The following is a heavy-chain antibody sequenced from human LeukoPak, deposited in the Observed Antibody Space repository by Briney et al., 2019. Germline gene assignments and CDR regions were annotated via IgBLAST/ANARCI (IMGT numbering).Heavy chain of an antibody. Sequence: GGSLRLSCAASGFTFSTYAMSWVRQAPGKGLEWVSGITGSSGTTYYADSVKGRFTISRDNAKNILYLQMNSLRAEDTAVYYCVRDRVGPDYWGQGTLVTVSS. CDR1: GFTFSTYA. V-gene: IGHV3-23*01. CDR2: ITGSSGTT. J-gene: IGHJ4*02. CDR3: VRDRVGPDY. D-gene: IGHD1-26*01.